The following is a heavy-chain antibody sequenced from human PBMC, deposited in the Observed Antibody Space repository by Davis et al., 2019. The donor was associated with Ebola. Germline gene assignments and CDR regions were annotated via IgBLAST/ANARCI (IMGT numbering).Heavy chain of an antibody. D-gene: IGHD3-10*01. CDR2: FDPEDGET. V-gene: IGHV1-24*01. CDR1: GYTLTELS. J-gene: IGHJ5*02. CDR3: ARQLYGSGSPTGLNWFDP. Sequence: AASVKVPCKVSGYTLTELSMHWVRQAPGKGLEWMGGFDPEDGETIYAQKFQGRVTMTEDTSTDTAYMELSSLRSEDTAVYYCARQLYGSGSPTGLNWFDPWGQGTLVTVSS.